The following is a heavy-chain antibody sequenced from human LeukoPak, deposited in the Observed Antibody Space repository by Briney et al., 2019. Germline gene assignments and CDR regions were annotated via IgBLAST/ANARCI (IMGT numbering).Heavy chain of an antibody. V-gene: IGHV1-69*04. CDR2: FIPILGIA. CDR1: GGTFSSYA. D-gene: IGHD6-13*01. J-gene: IGHJ6*03. Sequence: ASVKVSCKASGGTFSSYAISWVRQAPGQGLEWMGRFIPILGIANYAQKFQGRVTITADKSTSTAYMELSSLRSEDTAVYYCASSSSRRDYYYYMDVWGKGTTVTVSS. CDR3: ASSSSRRDYYYYMDV.